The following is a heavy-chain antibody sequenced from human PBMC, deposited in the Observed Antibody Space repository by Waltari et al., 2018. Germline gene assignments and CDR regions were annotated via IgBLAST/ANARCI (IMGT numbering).Heavy chain of an antibody. CDR3: ARDTSGTKGALDY. CDR1: GFTVSSTY. CDR2: IYSGGST. J-gene: IGHJ4*02. Sequence: EVQLVESGGGWVQPGGSLRLSCAASGFTVSSTYMSWVRQAPGKGREGVSVIYSGGSTYYADSVKGRFTSSRENSKNMLYLQMDSLRAEDTAVYYCARDTSGTKGALDYWGQGTLVTVSS. V-gene: IGHV3-66*01. D-gene: IGHD3-10*01.